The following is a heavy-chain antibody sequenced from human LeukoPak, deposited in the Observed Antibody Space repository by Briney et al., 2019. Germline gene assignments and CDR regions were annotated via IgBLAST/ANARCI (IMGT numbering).Heavy chain of an antibody. Sequence: SETLSLTCTVSGGSISSGSYYWSWIRQPAGKGLEWIGEINHSGSTNYNPSLKSRVTISVDTSKNQSSLKLSSVTAADTAVYYCARRIVVVPAAKVIWFDPWGQGTLVTVSS. CDR3: ARRIVVVPAAKVIWFDP. V-gene: IGHV4-61*10. CDR1: GGSISSGSYY. J-gene: IGHJ5*02. D-gene: IGHD2-2*01. CDR2: INHSGST.